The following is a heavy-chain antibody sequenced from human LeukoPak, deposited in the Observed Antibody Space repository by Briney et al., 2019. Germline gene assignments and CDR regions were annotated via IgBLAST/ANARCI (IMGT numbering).Heavy chain of an antibody. CDR3: ARDRLSEDGMDV. CDR2: ISSSSSYI. V-gene: IGHV3-21*01. D-gene: IGHD6-19*01. CDR1: GFTFSSYS. Sequence: PGGSLRLSCAASGFTFSSYSMNWFRQAPGKGLEWVSSISSSSSYIYYADSVKGRFTISRDNAKNSLYLQMNSLRAEDTAVYYCARDRLSEDGMDVWGQGTTVTVSS. J-gene: IGHJ6*02.